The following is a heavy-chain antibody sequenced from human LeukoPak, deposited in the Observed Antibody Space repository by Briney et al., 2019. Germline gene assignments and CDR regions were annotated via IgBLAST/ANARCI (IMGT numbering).Heavy chain of an antibody. J-gene: IGHJ4*02. CDR3: ARRAGAYSHPYDY. CDR1: GFTFSNYW. D-gene: IGHD4/OR15-4a*01. V-gene: IGHV3-74*01. CDR2: VNGDGTGT. Sequence: GGSLRLSCAASGFTFSNYWMHWVRQAPGKGLVWVSRVNGDGTGTSYADSVKGRFTISRDNAKNTLYLQMNSLRAEDTAVYYCARRAGAYSHPYDYWGQGTLVTVSS.